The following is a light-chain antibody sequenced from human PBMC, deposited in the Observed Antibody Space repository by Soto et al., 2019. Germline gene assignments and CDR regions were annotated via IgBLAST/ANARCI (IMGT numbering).Light chain of an antibody. CDR1: QSLLHSNGYNY. J-gene: IGKJ1*01. CDR2: LGS. CDR3: MQALQAPRT. Sequence: DIVMTQSPLSLPVTPGEPASISCRSSQSLLHSNGYNYLDWYLQKPGQSPQLLIYLGSNRASGVPDRVSGSGSGTDFTLKISREEAQDVGVYYCMQALQAPRTFGQGTKVEIK. V-gene: IGKV2-28*01.